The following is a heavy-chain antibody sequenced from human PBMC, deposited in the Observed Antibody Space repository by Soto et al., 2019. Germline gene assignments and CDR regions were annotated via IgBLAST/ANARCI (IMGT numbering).Heavy chain of an antibody. J-gene: IGHJ6*02. CDR1: GYIFTTYG. D-gene: IGHD2-2*02. CDR3: ARERCSSTSCYKGPFYYYGLDV. CDR2: ISAYNGNT. V-gene: IGHV1-18*01. Sequence: QVQLVQSGAEVKKPGASVKVSCKASGYIFTTYGISWVRQAPGQGLEWMGWISAYNGNTNYAQKLQGRVTMTTDTSTSTAYMELRSLRSDDTAVDYCARERCSSTSCYKGPFYYYGLDVWGQGTTVTVSS.